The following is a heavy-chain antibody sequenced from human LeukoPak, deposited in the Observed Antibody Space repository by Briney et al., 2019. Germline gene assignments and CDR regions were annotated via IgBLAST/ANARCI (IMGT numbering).Heavy chain of an antibody. D-gene: IGHD2-8*01. CDR3: ARLPSDYCTNGVCYTDYFDY. V-gene: IGHV4-34*01. Sequence: PSETLSLTCAVYGGSFSGYYWSWIRQPPGKGLEWIGEINHSGSTNYKPSLKSRVTISVETSKNQFSLKLSSVTAADTAVYYCARLPSDYCTNGVCYTDYFDYWGQGTLVTVSS. CDR2: INHSGST. CDR1: GGSFSGYY. J-gene: IGHJ4*02.